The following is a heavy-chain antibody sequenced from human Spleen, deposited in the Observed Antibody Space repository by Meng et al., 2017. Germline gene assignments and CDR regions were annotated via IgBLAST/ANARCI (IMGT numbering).Heavy chain of an antibody. CDR3: ARRDYGGSYYFGMDV. V-gene: IGHV3-33*01. CDR1: GFTFSTYG. D-gene: IGHD4-23*01. Sequence: GGSLRLSCAASGFTFSTYGMHWVRQAPGKGLEWVALIWYDGSNKYYADSVKGRFTISRDNSKNTLYLQMNSLRAEDTAVYYCARRDYGGSYYFGMDVWGQGNTVTGSS. J-gene: IGHJ6*01. CDR2: IWYDGSNK.